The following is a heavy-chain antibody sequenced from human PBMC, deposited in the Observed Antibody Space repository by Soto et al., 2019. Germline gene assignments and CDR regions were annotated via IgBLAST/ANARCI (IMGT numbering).Heavy chain of an antibody. CDR1: GITFSTYR. V-gene: IGHV3-74*01. J-gene: IGHJ4*02. CDR2: IKSDGTVT. Sequence: GSLRLSCVVSGITFSTYRMHWVRQAPGKGLVWVSHIKSDGTVTHYTDSVRGRFITSRDNAKNTLFLQMNSLRAEDTAVYYCARENYDFWSGYYLDYWGQGTLVTVSS. CDR3: ARENYDFWSGYYLDY. D-gene: IGHD3-3*01.